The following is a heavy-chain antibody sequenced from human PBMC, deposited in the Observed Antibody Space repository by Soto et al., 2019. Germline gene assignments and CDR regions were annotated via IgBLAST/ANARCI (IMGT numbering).Heavy chain of an antibody. D-gene: IGHD4-17*01. CDR1: GFTFSSYG. J-gene: IGHJ6*02. CDR2: IWYDGSNK. Sequence: GGSLRLSCAASGFTFSSYGMHWVRQAPGKGLEWVAVIWYDGSNKYYADSVKGRFTISRDNSKNTLYLQMNSLRAEDTAVYYCAREYGDYDYSYYYGMDVWGQGTTVTVSS. CDR3: AREYGDYDYSYYYGMDV. V-gene: IGHV3-33*01.